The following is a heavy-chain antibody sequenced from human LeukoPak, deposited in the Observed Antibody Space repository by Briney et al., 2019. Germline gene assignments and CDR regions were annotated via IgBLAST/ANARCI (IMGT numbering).Heavy chain of an antibody. CDR3: ARGDVMAGSNYYFYYMDV. CDR2: INHSGST. J-gene: IGHJ6*03. V-gene: IGHV4-34*01. Sequence: SETLSLTCAVYGGSFSGYFWSWIRQPPGKGLEWIGEINHSGSTNYDPSLKSQVTISVDTSKNQFSLRLSSVTAADTAVYYCARGDVMAGSNYYFYYMDVWGKGTTVTVSS. D-gene: IGHD6-19*01. CDR1: GGSFSGYF.